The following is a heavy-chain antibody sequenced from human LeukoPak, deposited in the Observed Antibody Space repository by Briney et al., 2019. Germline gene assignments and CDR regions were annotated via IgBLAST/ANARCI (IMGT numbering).Heavy chain of an antibody. CDR1: GGPTDSYY. Sequence: SETLSLTCTLSGGPTDSYYSSWIRQPAGKGLEWIGRIYARGSTNYNPPLKRRVTFPLDTSKNQVALKVTSATADDTAVYYCASDGGKYCSSTSCYSGYYYYGMDVWGQGTTVTVSS. J-gene: IGHJ6*02. D-gene: IGHD2-2*01. CDR2: IYARGST. V-gene: IGHV4-4*07. CDR3: ASDGGKYCSSTSCYSGYYYYGMDV.